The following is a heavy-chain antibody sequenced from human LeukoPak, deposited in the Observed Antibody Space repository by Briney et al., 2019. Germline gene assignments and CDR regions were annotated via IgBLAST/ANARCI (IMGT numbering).Heavy chain of an antibody. D-gene: IGHD6-13*01. CDR1: GYTLTELS. V-gene: IGHV1-24*01. Sequence: ASVKLSCRVSGYTLTELSMHWVRQAPGKGRVGMGGFDPVYHETTYAQRLQGRVTMTEDTSTDTAYMELRSLRSEDTAVYYCATEYSSSWYHDAFDIWGQGTIVTVSS. CDR3: ATEYSSSWYHDAFDI. CDR2: FDPVYHET. J-gene: IGHJ3*02.